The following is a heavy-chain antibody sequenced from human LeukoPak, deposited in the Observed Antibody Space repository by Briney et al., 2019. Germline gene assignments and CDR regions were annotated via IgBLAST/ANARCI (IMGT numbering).Heavy chain of an antibody. D-gene: IGHD3-10*01. CDR2: ISGSGGST. CDR3: AKGQLWFGEFSYFDY. V-gene: IGHV3-23*01. CDR1: GFTFSSYD. Sequence: GGSLRLSCEASGFTFSSYDMNWVRQAPGKGLEWVSDISGSGGSTDYADSVKGRFSISRDNSKNTLYLQMNSLRAEDTAVYYCAKGQLWFGEFSYFDYWGQGTLVTVSS. J-gene: IGHJ4*02.